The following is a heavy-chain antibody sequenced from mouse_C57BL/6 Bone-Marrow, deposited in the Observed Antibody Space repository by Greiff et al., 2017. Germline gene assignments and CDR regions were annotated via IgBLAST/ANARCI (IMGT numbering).Heavy chain of an antibody. CDR2: SRNKANDYTT. CDR3: ARDDYSKGAMDY. D-gene: IGHD2-5*01. CDR1: GFTFSDLY. J-gene: IGHJ4*01. Sequence: EVNVVESGGGLVQSGRSLRLSCATSGFTFSDLYMEWVRQAPGKGLEWIAASRNKANDYTTEYSASVKGRFIVSRDTSQSILYLQMNALRAEDTAIYYCARDDYSKGAMDYWGQGTSVTVSS. V-gene: IGHV7-1*01.